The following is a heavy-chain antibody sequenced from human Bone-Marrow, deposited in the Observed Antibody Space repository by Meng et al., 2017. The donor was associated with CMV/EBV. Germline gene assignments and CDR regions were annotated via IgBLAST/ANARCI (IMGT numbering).Heavy chain of an antibody. CDR2: IRYDGGYK. CDR3: ARTTYYYYGMDV. V-gene: IGHV3-30*02. D-gene: IGHD1-14*01. CDR1: GFTFSNYG. Sequence: GGSLRLSCAASGFTFSNYGMHWVRQAPGKGLEWVAFIRYDGGYKYYADSVKGRFTISRDNSKNTLYLQMSSLRAEDTAVYYCARTTYYYYGMDVWGQGTTVTVSS. J-gene: IGHJ6*02.